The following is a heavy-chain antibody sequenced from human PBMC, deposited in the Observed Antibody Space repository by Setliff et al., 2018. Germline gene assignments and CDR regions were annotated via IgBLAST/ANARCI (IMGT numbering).Heavy chain of an antibody. J-gene: IGHJ4*02. CDR2: IYYSGST. CDR1: GGSISSSSYY. CDR3: ARHPHYYDSSAYYSRFDY. D-gene: IGHD3-22*01. V-gene: IGHV4-39*01. Sequence: PSETLSLTCSVAGGSISSSSYYWGWICQPPGKGLEWIGSIYYSGSTYYNPSLKSRVTISADTSKKQFSLKLSSVTAADTAVYYCARHPHYYDSSAYYSRFDYWGQGTRGTVSS.